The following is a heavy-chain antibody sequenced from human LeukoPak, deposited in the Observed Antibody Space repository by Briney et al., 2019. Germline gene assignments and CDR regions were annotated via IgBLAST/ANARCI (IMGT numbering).Heavy chain of an antibody. V-gene: IGHV1-69*06. J-gene: IGHJ5*02. D-gene: IGHD4-17*01. CDR2: IIPIFGTA. CDR3: ATSGGYGDYFSFNWFDP. Sequence: SVKVSCKASGGTFSSYAISWVRQAPGQGLEWMGGIIPIFGTANYAQKFQGRVTITADKSTSTAYMELSSLRSEDTAVYYCATSGGYGDYFSFNWFDPWGQGTLVTVSS. CDR1: GGTFSSYA.